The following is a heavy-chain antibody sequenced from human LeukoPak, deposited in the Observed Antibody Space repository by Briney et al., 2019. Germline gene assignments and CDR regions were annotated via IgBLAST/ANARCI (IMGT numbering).Heavy chain of an antibody. Sequence: PGGTLRLSCAASGFTFSSYGMSWVRQAPGKGLEWVSAISGSGGSTYYADSVKGRFTISRDNSKNTLYLQMNSLRAEDTAVYYCARELAVAGTSTPDYYYYYMDVWGKGTTVTVSS. CDR3: ARELAVAGTSTPDYYYYYMDV. J-gene: IGHJ6*03. D-gene: IGHD6-19*01. CDR1: GFTFSSYG. CDR2: ISGSGGST. V-gene: IGHV3-23*01.